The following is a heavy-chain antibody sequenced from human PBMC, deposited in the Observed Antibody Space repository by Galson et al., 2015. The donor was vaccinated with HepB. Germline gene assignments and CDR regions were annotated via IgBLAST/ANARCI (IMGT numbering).Heavy chain of an antibody. CDR2: IYHSGST. J-gene: IGHJ5*02. V-gene: IGHV4-4*02. Sequence: SETLSLTCAVSGGSISSSNWWSWVRQPPGKGLEWIGEIYHSGSTNYNPSLKSRVTISVDKSKNQFSLKLSSVTAADTAVYYCASSAYDSSGLNWFDPWGQGTLVTVSS. CDR3: ASSAYDSSGLNWFDP. D-gene: IGHD3-22*01. CDR1: GGSISSSNW.